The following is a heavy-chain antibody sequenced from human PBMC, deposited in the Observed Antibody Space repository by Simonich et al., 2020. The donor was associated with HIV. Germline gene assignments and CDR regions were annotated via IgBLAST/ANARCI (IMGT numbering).Heavy chain of an antibody. V-gene: IGHV4-34*01. D-gene: IGHD5-18*01. CDR1: GGSFSDFY. CDR2: INHSGSN. CDR3: ARYTGMAGFDY. J-gene: IGHJ4*02. Sequence: QVQLQQWGAGLLKPSETLSLTCAVYGGSFSDFYWTWFRQPPGKGLEWIGEINHSGSNNYFPSLKSRVIISVDTSKNQFSLKLSSVTATDTAVYYCARYTGMAGFDYWGQGTLVTVSS.